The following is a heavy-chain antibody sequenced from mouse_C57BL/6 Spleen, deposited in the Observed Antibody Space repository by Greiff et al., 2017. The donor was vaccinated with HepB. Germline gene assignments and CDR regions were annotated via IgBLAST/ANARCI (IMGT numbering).Heavy chain of an antibody. D-gene: IGHD1-1*01. CDR3: ARWDTVVADWYFDV. J-gene: IGHJ1*03. CDR1: GYTFTSYW. CDR2: IYPGSGST. V-gene: IGHV1-55*01. Sequence: VQLQQPGAELVKPGASVKMSCKASGYTFTSYWITWVKQRPGQGLEWIGDIYPGSGSTNYNEKFKSKATLTVDTTSSTAYMQLSSLTSEDSAVYYCARWDTVVADWYFDVWGTGTTVTVSS.